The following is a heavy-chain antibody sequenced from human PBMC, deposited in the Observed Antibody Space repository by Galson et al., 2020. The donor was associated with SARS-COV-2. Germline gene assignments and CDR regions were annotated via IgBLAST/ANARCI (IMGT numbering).Heavy chain of an antibody. D-gene: IGHD1-26*01. V-gene: IGHV4-61*01. CDR3: AREKGGVVGATGAYYYYGMDV. J-gene: IGHJ6*02. CDR2: IYYSGST. CDR1: GGSVSSGSYY. Sequence: SETLSLTCTVSGGSVSSGSYYWSWIRQPPGKGLEWIGYIYYSGSTNYNPSLKSRVTISVDTSKNQFSLKLSSVTAADTAVYYCAREKGGVVGATGAYYYYGMDVWGQGTTVTVSS.